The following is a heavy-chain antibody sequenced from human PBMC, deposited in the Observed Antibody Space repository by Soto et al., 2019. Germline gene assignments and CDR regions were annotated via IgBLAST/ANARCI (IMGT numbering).Heavy chain of an antibody. CDR1: GFTFGDYA. J-gene: IGHJ3*02. D-gene: IGHD6-13*01. V-gene: IGHV3-49*03. CDR2: IRSKAYGGTT. CDR3: TRDRVWIAFDI. Sequence: GSLGLSFTASGFTFGDYAMSGFRQAPGKGLEWVGFIRSKAYGGTTEYAASVKGRFTISRDDSKSIAYLQMNSLKTEDTAVYYCTRDRVWIAFDIWGQGTMVTVSS.